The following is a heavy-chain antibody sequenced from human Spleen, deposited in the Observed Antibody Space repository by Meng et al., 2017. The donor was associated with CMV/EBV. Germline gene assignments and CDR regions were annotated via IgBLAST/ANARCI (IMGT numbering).Heavy chain of an antibody. CDR3: ARGRPGGNGNYFDY. Sequence: GESLKISCATSGFTFSGYEMNWVRLAPGKGLEWVSYISSSGNTKYYADSVKGRFTISRDNAKNSLYLQMNSLRAEDTAVYYCARGRPGGNGNYFDYWGQGTLVTVS. J-gene: IGHJ4*02. D-gene: IGHD4-23*01. CDR2: ISSSGNTK. CDR1: GFTFSGYE. V-gene: IGHV3-48*03.